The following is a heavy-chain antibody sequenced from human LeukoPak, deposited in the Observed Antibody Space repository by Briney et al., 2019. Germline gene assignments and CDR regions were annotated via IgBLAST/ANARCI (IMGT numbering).Heavy chain of an antibody. CDR3: AKDLRVATPSYYFDY. CDR2: ISGSGGST. Sequence: GGSLRLSCAASGFTFSGYAMSWVRQAPGKGLEWVSAISGSGGSTYYADSVKGRFAISRDNSKNTLYLQMNSLRAEDTAVYYCAKDLRVATPSYYFDYWGQGTLVTVSS. J-gene: IGHJ4*02. CDR1: GFTFSGYA. V-gene: IGHV3-23*01. D-gene: IGHD5-12*01.